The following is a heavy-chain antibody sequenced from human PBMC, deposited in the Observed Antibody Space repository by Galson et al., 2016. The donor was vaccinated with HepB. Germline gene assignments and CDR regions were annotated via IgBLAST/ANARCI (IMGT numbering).Heavy chain of an antibody. CDR3: AKDLGRSVGTIAF. CDR2: INWNSGYR. J-gene: IGHJ4*02. Sequence: SLRLSCAASGFNFHDYAMHWVRQAPGKGLEWVSGINWNSGYRDSAASVKGRFTISRDNAKNSLYRQMNSLRPDDSAFYYCAKDLGRSVGTIAFWGQGTLVTVSS. V-gene: IGHV3-9*01. D-gene: IGHD5/OR15-5a*01. CDR1: GFNFHDYA.